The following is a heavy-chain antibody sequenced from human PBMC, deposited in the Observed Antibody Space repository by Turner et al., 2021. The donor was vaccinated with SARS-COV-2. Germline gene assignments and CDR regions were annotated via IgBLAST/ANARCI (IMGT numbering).Heavy chain of an antibody. CDR2: INSNGSST. Sequence: EVQLVESGGGLVHPGGSLRVACAASGFTFSSYWLYWVRQAPGKGLVWVSRINSNGSSTSYADSVKGRFTISRDNAKNTLYLQMNSLRAEDTAVYYCARAGSSGYQLLYREMSYYYYYMDVWGEGTTVTVSS. J-gene: IGHJ6*03. V-gene: IGHV3-74*01. CDR3: ARAGSSGYQLLYREMSYYYYYMDV. CDR1: GFTFSSYW. D-gene: IGHD2-2*02.